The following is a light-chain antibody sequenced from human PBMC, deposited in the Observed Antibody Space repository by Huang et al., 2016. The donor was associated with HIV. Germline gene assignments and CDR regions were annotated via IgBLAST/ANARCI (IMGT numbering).Light chain of an antibody. CDR2: AAA. CDR3: HQYGTSPYT. Sequence: EVLLPQSPGTLSSSPGERVTVSCRASQSLSHSFVAWSQQRPGQAPRLLIYAAATRASGIPDRFSGSGSGTDFTRTINRLEPSDFALYYCHQYGTSPYTFGQGTNLDVK. CDR1: QSLSHSF. V-gene: IGKV3-20*01. J-gene: IGKJ2*01.